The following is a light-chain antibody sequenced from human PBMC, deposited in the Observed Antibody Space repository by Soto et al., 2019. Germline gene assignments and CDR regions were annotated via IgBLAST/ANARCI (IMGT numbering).Light chain of an antibody. CDR2: DVS. Sequence: ALTQPASVSGSPGQSITISCTGTSSDVGGYNYVSWYQQHPGKAPKLMIYDVSNRPSGVSNRFSGSKSGHTASLTISGPRAKNEAFIYCISYTGSGSFFAFETGTKATVL. J-gene: IGLJ1*01. V-gene: IGLV2-14*01. CDR3: ISYTGSGSFFA. CDR1: SSDVGGYNY.